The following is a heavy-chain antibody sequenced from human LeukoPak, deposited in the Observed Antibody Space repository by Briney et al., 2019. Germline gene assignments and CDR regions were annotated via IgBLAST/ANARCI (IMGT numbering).Heavy chain of an antibody. CDR2: INTNTGNP. CDR1: GFTFTDYY. J-gene: IGHJ4*02. D-gene: IGHD6-13*01. V-gene: IGHV7-4-1*02. Sequence: GASVKVSCKTSGFTFTDYYIQWVRQAPGQGLEWMGWINTNTGNPTYAQGFTGRFVFSLDTSVSTAYLQISSLKAEDTAVYYCARTPPAAGGIDFDYWGQGTLVTVSS. CDR3: ARTPPAAGGIDFDY.